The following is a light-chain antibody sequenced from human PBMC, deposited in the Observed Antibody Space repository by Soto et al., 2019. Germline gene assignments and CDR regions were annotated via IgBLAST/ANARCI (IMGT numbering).Light chain of an antibody. CDR1: QCVMCNY. V-gene: IGKV3-20*01. CDR3: QQYGSSPLT. Sequence: EIVLTQSPGTLSLSPGEKATLSCRASQCVMCNYLAWYQQKPGQAPRFLIYDASSRATGIPDRFSGSGSGTDFTLTISRLEPEDFAVYYCQQYGSSPLTFGGGTKVDIK. CDR2: DAS. J-gene: IGKJ4*01.